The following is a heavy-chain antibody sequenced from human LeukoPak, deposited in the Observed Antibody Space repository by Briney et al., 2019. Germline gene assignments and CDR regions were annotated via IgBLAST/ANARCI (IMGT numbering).Heavy chain of an antibody. D-gene: IGHD1-1*01. J-gene: IGHJ4*02. CDR2: IYYSGST. CDR3: ARGQQLEP. CDR1: GGSISSSSYY. V-gene: IGHV4-31*03. Sequence: PSETLSLTCTVSGGSISSSSYYWGWIRQPPGKGLEWIGYIYYSGSTYYNPSLKSRVTISVDTSKNQFSLNLNSVTAADTAVYYCARGQQLEPWGQGTLVTVSS.